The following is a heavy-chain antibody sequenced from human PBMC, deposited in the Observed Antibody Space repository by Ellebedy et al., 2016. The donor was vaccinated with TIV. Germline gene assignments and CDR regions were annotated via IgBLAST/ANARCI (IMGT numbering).Heavy chain of an antibody. V-gene: IGHV3-48*03. Sequence: PGGSLRLSCAASGFTFSSYEMNWVRQAPGKGLEWVSYISSSGSTIYYADSVKGRFTISRDNAKNSLYLQMSSLRDEDTAVYYCARRGRPAGTQPDYWGQGTLVTVSS. CDR3: ARRGRPAGTQPDY. D-gene: IGHD6-19*01. CDR1: GFTFSSYE. J-gene: IGHJ4*02. CDR2: ISSSGSTI.